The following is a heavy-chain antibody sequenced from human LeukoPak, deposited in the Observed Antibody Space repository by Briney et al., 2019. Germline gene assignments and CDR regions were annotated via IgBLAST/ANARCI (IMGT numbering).Heavy chain of an antibody. CDR2: IRYDGSNK. J-gene: IGHJ4*02. CDR1: GFTFSSYG. Sequence: GGSLRLSCAASGFTFSSYGMHWVRQAPGKGLEWVAFIRYDGSNKYYADSVKGRFTISRDNSKNTLYLQMNSLRAEDSAVYYCAKDGGYYFDYWGQGALVTVSS. CDR3: AKDGGYYFDY. V-gene: IGHV3-30*02.